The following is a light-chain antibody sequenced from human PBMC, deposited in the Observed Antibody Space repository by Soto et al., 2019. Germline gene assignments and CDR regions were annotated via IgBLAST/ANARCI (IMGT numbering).Light chain of an antibody. Sequence: AIQMTQSPSSLSASVGDRVTITCRASQGIKNDLGWYQQKPGKAPKLLIYAASSLQSGDPSRFSGSGSGTDFTLTISSLQPEDFATYYCLQDYNYPRTFGQGTKVDIK. CDR2: AAS. CDR3: LQDYNYPRT. V-gene: IGKV1-6*01. J-gene: IGKJ1*01. CDR1: QGIKND.